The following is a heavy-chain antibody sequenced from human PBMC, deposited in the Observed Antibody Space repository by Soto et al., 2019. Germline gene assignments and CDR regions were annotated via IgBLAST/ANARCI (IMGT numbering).Heavy chain of an antibody. D-gene: IGHD3-9*01. J-gene: IGHJ6*03. CDR1: GGSISSSY. Sequence: PSETLSLTCIVSGGSISSSYWSWIRQPPGKGLEWIGYISYSGSTNYNPSLKSRVTISVDTAKNHFSLSLSYVTAADTAVYYCARGTPSILTGLLYYYMDVWGKGTTVTVSS. CDR3: ARGTPSILTGLLYYYMDV. CDR2: ISYSGST. V-gene: IGHV4-59*01.